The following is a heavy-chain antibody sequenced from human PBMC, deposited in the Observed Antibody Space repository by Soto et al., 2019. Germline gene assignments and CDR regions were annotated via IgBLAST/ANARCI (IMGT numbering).Heavy chain of an antibody. CDR3: AKEKEGGMDV. J-gene: IGHJ6*02. CDR2: ISYDGSNK. CDR1: GFTFSSYG. V-gene: IGHV3-30*18. Sequence: GGSLRLSCAASGFTFSSYGMHWVRQAPGKGLEWVAVISYDGSNKYYADSVKGRFTISRDNSKNTLYLQMNSLRAEDTAVYYCAKEKEGGMDVWGQGTTVTVSS.